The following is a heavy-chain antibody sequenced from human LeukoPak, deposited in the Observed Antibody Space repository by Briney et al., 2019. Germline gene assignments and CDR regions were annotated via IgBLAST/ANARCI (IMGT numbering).Heavy chain of an antibody. CDR1: GFTFSHYG. CDR3: ARVRWGGLYYFDY. V-gene: IGHV3-23*01. D-gene: IGHD3-16*01. J-gene: IGHJ4*02. CDR2: IRSNGITT. Sequence: GGSLRLSCAASGFTFSHYGMNWVRHTPGKGLEWVSGIRSNGITTYYADSVKGRFTTSRDNSKNTVYLQMNSLRAEDTAVYYCARVRWGGLYYFDYWGQGTLVTVSS.